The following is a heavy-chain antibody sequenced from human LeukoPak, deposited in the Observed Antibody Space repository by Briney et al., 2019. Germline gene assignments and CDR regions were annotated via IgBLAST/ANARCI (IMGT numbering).Heavy chain of an antibody. J-gene: IGHJ6*03. CDR2: IHYSGST. CDR1: GGSFSGYY. CDR3: ARTTEGGYTYGYFYYYYMDV. D-gene: IGHD5-18*01. Sequence: SETLSLTCAVYGGSFSGYYWSWIRQPPGKGLEWIGYIHYSGSTNYNPSLKSRVTISVDTSKNQFSLKLSSVTAADTAVYYCARTTEGGYTYGYFYYYYMDVWGKGTTVTISS. V-gene: IGHV4-59*01.